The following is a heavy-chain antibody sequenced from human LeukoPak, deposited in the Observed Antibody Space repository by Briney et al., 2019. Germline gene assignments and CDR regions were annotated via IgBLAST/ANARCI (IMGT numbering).Heavy chain of an antibody. Sequence: ASVKVSCKASGGTFSSYAISRVRQAPGQGLEWMGRIIPIFGTANYAQKFQGRVTITTDESTSTAYMELSSLRSEDTAVYYCARGHTQREIVWGQGTLVTVSS. V-gene: IGHV1-69*05. CDR1: GGTFSSYA. J-gene: IGHJ4*02. CDR2: IIPIFGTA. D-gene: IGHD1-1*01. CDR3: ARGHTQREIV.